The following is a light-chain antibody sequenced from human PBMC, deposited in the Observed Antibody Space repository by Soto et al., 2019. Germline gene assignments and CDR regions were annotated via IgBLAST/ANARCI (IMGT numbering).Light chain of an antibody. CDR2: GAY. CDR3: EHANSCPS. J-gene: IGKJ5*01. V-gene: IGKV1-12*02. Sequence: IRMTQSPCSXSALRKNRVPVACRASQDVRKWLAWYKQKPGKXPXXXISGAYSLQSGVPSRFSGSGYGTDFSLTRRGLQHEDRATYFCEHANSCPSVGQGTRLEI. CDR1: QDVRKW.